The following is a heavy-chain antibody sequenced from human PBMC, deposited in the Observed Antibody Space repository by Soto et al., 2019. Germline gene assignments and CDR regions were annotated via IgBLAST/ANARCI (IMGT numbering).Heavy chain of an antibody. V-gene: IGHV4-34*01. CDR2: INHSGST. J-gene: IGHJ4*02. CDR1: GGSFSGYY. D-gene: IGHD5-12*01. CDR3: AREGGGYDFPTMYYFDY. Sequence: PSETLSLTCAVYGGSFSGYYWSWIRQPPGKGLEWIGEINHSGSTNYNPSLKSRVTISVDTSKNQFSLKLSSVTAADTAVYYCAREGGGYDFPTMYYFDYWGQGTLVTVSS.